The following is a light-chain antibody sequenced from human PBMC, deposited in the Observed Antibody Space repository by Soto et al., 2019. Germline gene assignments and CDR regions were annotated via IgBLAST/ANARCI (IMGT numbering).Light chain of an antibody. Sequence: EIVLTQSPDNLSLSPGERATLSCRASQSVDNYLAWYQQRPGQAPRLLIYGASQRATGIPARFSGSGSGTDFTLTISRLEPEDFAVYFCQQHGSSPWTFGQGTKVDIK. J-gene: IGKJ1*01. V-gene: IGKV3-20*01. CDR3: QQHGSSPWT. CDR1: QSVDNY. CDR2: GAS.